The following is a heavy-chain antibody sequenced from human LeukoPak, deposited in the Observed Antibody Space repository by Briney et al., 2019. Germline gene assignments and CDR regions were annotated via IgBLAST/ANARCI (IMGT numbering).Heavy chain of an antibody. V-gene: IGHV3-21*01. CDR3: ARDRLDIVATIRAFDY. D-gene: IGHD5-12*01. Sequence: GGSLRLSCAASGSTFSSYSMNWVRQAPGKGLEWVSSISRSGRYIYYADSVKGRFTISRDNAKNSLYLQMNSLRAEDTAVYYCARDRLDIVATIRAFDYWGQGTLVTVSS. J-gene: IGHJ4*02. CDR2: ISRSGRYI. CDR1: GSTFSSYS.